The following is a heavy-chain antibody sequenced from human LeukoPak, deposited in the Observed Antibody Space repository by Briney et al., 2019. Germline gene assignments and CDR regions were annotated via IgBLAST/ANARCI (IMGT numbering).Heavy chain of an antibody. J-gene: IGHJ4*02. Sequence: GGSLRLSCAASGFTFSSYGMHWVRQAPGKGLEWVAVISYDGSNKYYADSVKGRFTISRDNSKNTLYLQMNSLRAEDTAVYYCAKKNSGITYYFDYWGQGTLVTVSS. CDR3: AKKNSGITYYFDY. CDR2: ISYDGSNK. D-gene: IGHD1-26*01. V-gene: IGHV3-30*18. CDR1: GFTFSSYG.